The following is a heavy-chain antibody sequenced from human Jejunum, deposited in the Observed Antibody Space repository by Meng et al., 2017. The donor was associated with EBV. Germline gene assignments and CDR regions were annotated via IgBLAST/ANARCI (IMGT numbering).Heavy chain of an antibody. D-gene: IGHD3-22*01. CDR2: INPNSGGT. CDR1: RYTFTGYF. V-gene: IGHV1-2*06. Sequence: QGEAVRSGLVYKPPGASVRSSCKGSRYTFTGYFIHWVRPAPGQGLECMGRINPNSGGTSYTQKFQGRVTMTRDTSITTAYMELSRLGSDDTAVYYCARDYSDSSRQGYWGQGTLVTVSS. J-gene: IGHJ4*02. CDR3: ARDYSDSSRQGY.